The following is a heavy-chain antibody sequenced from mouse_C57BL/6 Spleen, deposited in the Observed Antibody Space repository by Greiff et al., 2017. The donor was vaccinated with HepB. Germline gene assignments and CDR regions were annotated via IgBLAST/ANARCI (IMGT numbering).Heavy chain of an antibody. J-gene: IGHJ1*03. CDR3: AREGGGYPYWYFDV. D-gene: IGHD2-2*01. Sequence: EVQLQQSGPGLVKPSQSLSLTCSVTGYSITSGYYWNWIRQCPGNKLEWMGYISYDGSNNYNPSLKNRISITRDTSKNQFFLKLNSVTTEDTATYYCAREGGGYPYWYFDVWGTGTTVTVSS. V-gene: IGHV3-6*01. CDR1: GYSITSGYY. CDR2: ISYDGSN.